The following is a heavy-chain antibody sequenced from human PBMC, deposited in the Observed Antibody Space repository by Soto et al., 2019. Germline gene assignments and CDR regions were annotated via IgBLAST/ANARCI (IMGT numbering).Heavy chain of an antibody. Sequence: ASVKVSCKASGGTFSSYAISWVRQAPGQGLEWMGGIIPIFGTANYAQKFQDRVTITADESTSTAYMELSSLRSEDTAVYYCARGPYSSGYYYYDYWGQGTLVTVSS. V-gene: IGHV1-69*13. D-gene: IGHD3-22*01. CDR2: IIPIFGTA. CDR1: GGTFSSYA. CDR3: ARGPYSSGYYYYDY. J-gene: IGHJ4*02.